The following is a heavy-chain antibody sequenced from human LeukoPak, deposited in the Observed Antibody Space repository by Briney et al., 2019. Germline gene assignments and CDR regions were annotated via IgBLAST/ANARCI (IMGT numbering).Heavy chain of an antibody. Sequence: SQTLSLTSAISGDSVSNNSTACNCIRLSPSSGLEWLGRTYYRSKWYYDYAVSVKSRITINPDTSKNLFSRQLNSVTPDDAAVYYCARGGGEFDPWGLGTLVTVSS. D-gene: IGHD2-21*01. CDR3: ARGGGEFDP. CDR2: TYYRSKWYY. J-gene: IGHJ5*02. CDR1: GDSVSNNSTA. V-gene: IGHV6-1*01.